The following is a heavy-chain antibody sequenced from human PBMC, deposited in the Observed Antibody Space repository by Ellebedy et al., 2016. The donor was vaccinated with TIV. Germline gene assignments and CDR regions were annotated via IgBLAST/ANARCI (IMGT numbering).Heavy chain of an antibody. D-gene: IGHD3-10*01. J-gene: IGHJ5*02. CDR3: ARVGDYYGSGSYSWFNP. V-gene: IGHV1-69*13. CDR1: GGTFSSYA. CDR2: IIPIFGTA. Sequence: SVKVSXXASGGTFSSYAISWVRQAPGQGLEWMGGIIPIFGTANYAQKFQGRVTITADESTSTAYMELSSLRSEDTAVYYCARVGDYYGSGSYSWFNPWGQGTLVTVSS.